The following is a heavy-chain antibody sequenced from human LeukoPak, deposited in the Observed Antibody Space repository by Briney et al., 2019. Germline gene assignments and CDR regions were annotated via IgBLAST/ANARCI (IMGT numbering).Heavy chain of an antibody. V-gene: IGHV1-46*01. J-gene: IGHJ4*02. Sequence: ASVKVSCKASGYTFTSYYMHWVRQAPGQGLEWVAIINPNPSGGSTSYAQKFQGRVTMTTDTSTSTAYMELRSLGSDDTAVYYCARGIAAASGPFDYWGQGTLVTVSS. CDR1: GYTFTSYY. D-gene: IGHD6-13*01. CDR3: ARGIAAASGPFDY. CDR2: INPNPSGGST.